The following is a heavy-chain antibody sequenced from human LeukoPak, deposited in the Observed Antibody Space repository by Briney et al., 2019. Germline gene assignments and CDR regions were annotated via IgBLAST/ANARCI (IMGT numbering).Heavy chain of an antibody. D-gene: IGHD3/OR15-3a*01. CDR1: GFTFSSYG. Sequence: GRSLRLSCAASGFTFSSYGMHWVRQAPGKGLEWISGIRSAVETTHYADSVKGRFIISRDNSKNALSLQLNSLRPEDTALYYCAKHFCTGLDCSLFDSWGQGTLVTVSS. CDR3: AKHFCTGLDCSLFDS. J-gene: IGHJ4*02. V-gene: IGHV3-23*01. CDR2: IRSAVETT.